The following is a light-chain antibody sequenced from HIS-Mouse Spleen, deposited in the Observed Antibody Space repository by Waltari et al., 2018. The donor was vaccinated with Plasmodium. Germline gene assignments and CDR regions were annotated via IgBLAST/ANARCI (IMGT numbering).Light chain of an antibody. V-gene: IGLV3-1*01. CDR1: KLGDKY. J-gene: IGLJ1*01. CDR3: QACDSSTKYV. CDR2: QDS. Sequence: SYELTQPPSVSVSPGQTASITCSGDKLGDKYACWYQQKPGQSPVLVIYQDSKRPSGTPERFSGSNSGNTATLTISGTQAMDEADYYCQACDSSTKYVCGTGTMVTVL.